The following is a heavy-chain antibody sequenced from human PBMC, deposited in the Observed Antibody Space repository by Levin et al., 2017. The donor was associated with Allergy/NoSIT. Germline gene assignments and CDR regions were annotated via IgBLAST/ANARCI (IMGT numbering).Heavy chain of an antibody. CDR3: ARGGYGSLFYYYGMDV. D-gene: IGHD3-10*01. J-gene: IGHJ6*02. Sequence: GGSLRLSCAASGFTFSSYAMHWVRQAPGKGLEYVSAISSNGGSTYYADSVKGRFTISRDNSKNTLYLQMGSLRAEDMAVYYCARGGYGSLFYYYGMDVWGQGTTVTVSS. CDR1: GFTFSSYA. CDR2: ISSNGGST. V-gene: IGHV3-64*02.